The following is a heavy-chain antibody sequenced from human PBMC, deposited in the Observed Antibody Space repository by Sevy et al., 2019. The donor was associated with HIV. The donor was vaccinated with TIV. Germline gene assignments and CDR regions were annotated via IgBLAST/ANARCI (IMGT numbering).Heavy chain of an antibody. V-gene: IGHV1-69*13. CDR1: GGTFGTYS. Sequence: ASVKVSCKASGGTFGTYSLSWLRQAPGQGFEWMGGIIPIFHSANYAQNFQGRVTITGDESTSTAYMELSSLRPEDSAVYYCARERDITFGGGDAFDIWGHGTMVTVSS. CDR2: IIPIFHSA. CDR3: ARERDITFGGGDAFDI. D-gene: IGHD3-16*01. J-gene: IGHJ3*02.